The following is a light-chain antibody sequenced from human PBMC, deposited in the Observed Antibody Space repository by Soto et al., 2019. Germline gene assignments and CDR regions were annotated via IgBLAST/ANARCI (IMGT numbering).Light chain of an antibody. Sequence: DIHMTQSPATLSASVGDRVTITCRASQTVSPWLAWYQQKPGAAPHLLIYKVSNLESGVPSRFSGSGSGADFTLTITGLQPDDSATYYCQQYNRGVTFGPGTKVEIK. CDR2: KVS. CDR1: QTVSPW. J-gene: IGKJ1*01. CDR3: QQYNRGVT. V-gene: IGKV1-5*03.